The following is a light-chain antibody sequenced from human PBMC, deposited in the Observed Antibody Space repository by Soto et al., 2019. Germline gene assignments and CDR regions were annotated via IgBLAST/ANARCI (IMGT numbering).Light chain of an antibody. V-gene: IGKV1-6*01. J-gene: IGKJ4*01. CDR1: QGIRND. CDR3: QQYDNLPLT. Sequence: AIPMTQSPSSLSASVGDIVTISCRASQGIRNDLGWYQQKPGKAPKIMIYAASTLQSGVPSRFSGSGSGTDFTFTINSLQPEDIATYYCQQYDNLPLTLGGGTKVDIK. CDR2: AAS.